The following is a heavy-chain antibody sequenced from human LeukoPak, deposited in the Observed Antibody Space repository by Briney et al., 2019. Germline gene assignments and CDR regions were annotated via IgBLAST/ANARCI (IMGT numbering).Heavy chain of an antibody. CDR3: AREPYYDFWSGNNGYFDY. Sequence: SQTLSLTCTVSGGSISSGDYYWSWIRQPPGKGLEWIGYIYYSGSTYYNPSLKSRVTISVDTSKNQLSLKLSSVTAADTAVYYCAREPYYDFWSGNNGYFDYWGQGTLVTVSS. J-gene: IGHJ4*02. D-gene: IGHD3-3*01. V-gene: IGHV4-30-4*01. CDR2: IYYSGST. CDR1: GGSISSGDYY.